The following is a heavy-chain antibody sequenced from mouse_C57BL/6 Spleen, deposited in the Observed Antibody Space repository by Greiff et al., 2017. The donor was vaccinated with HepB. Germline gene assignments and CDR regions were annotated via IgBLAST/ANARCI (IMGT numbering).Heavy chain of an antibody. CDR2: IDPSDSYT. V-gene: IGHV1-69*01. J-gene: IGHJ2*01. CDR1: GYTFTSYW. CDR3: ARRTYYGSVYYFDD. Sequence: QVQLQQPGAELVMPGASVKLSCKASGYTFTSYWMHWVKQRPGQGLEWIGEIDPSDSYTNYNQKFKGKSTLTVDKSSSTAYMQLRSLTSEDSAVYYCARRTYYGSVYYFDDWGQGTTLTVSS. D-gene: IGHD1-1*01.